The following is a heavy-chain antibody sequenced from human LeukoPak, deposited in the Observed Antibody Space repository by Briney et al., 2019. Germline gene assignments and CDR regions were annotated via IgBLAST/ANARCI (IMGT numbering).Heavy chain of an antibody. D-gene: IGHD3-9*01. CDR3: ARDNRYFDPGVYYYNGLDV. J-gene: IGHJ6*02. V-gene: IGHV4-39*06. Sequence: SETLSLTCTVSGGSISSSSYNWGWIRQPPGEGLEWIGIIYYSGSTYYNPSLKSRVTISVDTSKNQFALKLSSVTAADTAVYYCARDNRYFDPGVYYYNGLDVWGQGTTVTVSS. CDR1: GGSISSSSYN. CDR2: IYYSGST.